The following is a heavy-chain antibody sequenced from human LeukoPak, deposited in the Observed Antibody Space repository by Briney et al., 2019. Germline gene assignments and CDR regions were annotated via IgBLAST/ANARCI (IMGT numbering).Heavy chain of an antibody. Sequence: SETLSLTCTVSGGSISSYYWSWIRQPPGKGLEWIGYIYYSGSTNYNPSLKSRVTISVDTSKNQFSLKLSSVTAADTAVYYCASSMIQPQYCSSTSCPSDYWGQGTLVTVSS. J-gene: IGHJ4*02. CDR3: ASSMIQPQYCSSTSCPSDY. CDR2: IYYSGST. D-gene: IGHD2-2*01. CDR1: GGSISSYY. V-gene: IGHV4-59*12.